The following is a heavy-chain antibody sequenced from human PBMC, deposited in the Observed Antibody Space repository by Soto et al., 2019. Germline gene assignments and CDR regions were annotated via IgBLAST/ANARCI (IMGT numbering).Heavy chain of an antibody. J-gene: IGHJ4*02. V-gene: IGHV5-10-1*01. CDR3: ARQIYDSDTGPNFQYFFDS. D-gene: IGHD3-22*01. Sequence: GASLKISCKGSGYSFAGYWITWVRQKPGKGLEWMGRIDPSDSQTYYSPSFRGHVTISATKSITTVFLQWSSLRASDTAMYYCARQIYDSDTGPNFQYFFDSWGQGTPVTVSS. CDR2: IDPSDSQT. CDR1: GYSFAGYW.